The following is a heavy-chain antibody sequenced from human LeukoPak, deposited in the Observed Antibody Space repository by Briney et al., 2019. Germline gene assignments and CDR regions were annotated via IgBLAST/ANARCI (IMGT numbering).Heavy chain of an antibody. Sequence: ASVKVSCKASGGTFNSYAISWVRQAPGQGLEWMGWISAYNGNTNYAQKLQGRVTMTTDTSTSTAYMELRSLRSDDTAVYYCARYCSSTSCRYAFDIWGQGTMVTVSS. J-gene: IGHJ3*02. D-gene: IGHD2-2*01. CDR2: ISAYNGNT. CDR1: GGTFNSYA. CDR3: ARYCSSTSCRYAFDI. V-gene: IGHV1-18*01.